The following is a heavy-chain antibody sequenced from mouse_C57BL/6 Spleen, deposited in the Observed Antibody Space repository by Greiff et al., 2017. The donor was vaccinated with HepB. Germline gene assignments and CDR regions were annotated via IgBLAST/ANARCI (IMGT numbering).Heavy chain of an antibody. CDR2: INYDGSST. V-gene: IGHV5-16*01. Sequence: EVKVVESEGGLVQPGSSMKLSCTASGFTFSDYYMAWVRQVPEKGLEWVANINYDGSSTYYLDSLKSRFIISRDNAKNILYLQMSSLKSEDTATYYCARGSYRYYGSSYWYFDVWGTGTTVTVSS. CDR3: ARGSYRYYGSSYWYFDV. D-gene: IGHD1-1*01. CDR1: GFTFSDYY. J-gene: IGHJ1*03.